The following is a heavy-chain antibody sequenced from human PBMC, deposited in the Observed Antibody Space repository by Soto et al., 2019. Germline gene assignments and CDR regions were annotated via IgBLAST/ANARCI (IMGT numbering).Heavy chain of an antibody. J-gene: IGHJ4*02. D-gene: IGHD7-27*01. Sequence: SETLSLTCAVSGDSLSSSAWWTWVRQPPGKGLEWSREVFATRNPSYIPSHKSRATMTADKSTNEFSLKVTSVTAAATVIYYGARKAWVRFDYWGQGALVTVSS. V-gene: IGHV4-4*02. CDR2: VFATRNP. CDR1: GDSLSSSAW. CDR3: ARKAWVRFDY.